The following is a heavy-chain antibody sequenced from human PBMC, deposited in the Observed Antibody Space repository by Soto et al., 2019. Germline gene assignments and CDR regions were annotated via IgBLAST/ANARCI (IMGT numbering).Heavy chain of an antibody. CDR3: ARGKYGDYVFNYYYYMDV. CDR2: MNPHSGNT. CDR1: GYTFTSYD. Sequence: QVQLVQSGAEVKKPGASVKVSCKASGYTFTSYDINWVRQATGQGLEWMGWMNPHSGNTGYAQKFQGRVTMTRNTSISTAYMELSSLRSEDTAVYYCARGKYGDYVFNYYYYMDVWGKGTTVTVSS. J-gene: IGHJ6*03. V-gene: IGHV1-8*01. D-gene: IGHD4-17*01.